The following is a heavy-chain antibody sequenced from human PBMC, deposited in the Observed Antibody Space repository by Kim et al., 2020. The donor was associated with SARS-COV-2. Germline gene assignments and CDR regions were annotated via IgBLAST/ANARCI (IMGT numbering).Heavy chain of an antibody. D-gene: IGHD1-26*01. CDR1: GFTFSSYW. CDR2: IKQDGSEK. V-gene: IGHV3-7*01. Sequence: GGSLRLSCAASGFTFSSYWMSWVRQAPGKGLEWVANIKQDGSEKYYVDSVKGRFTISRDNAKNSLYLQMNSLRAEDTAVYYCARVDTISGSSYFDYWGQGTLVTVSS. CDR3: ARVDTISGSSYFDY. J-gene: IGHJ4*02.